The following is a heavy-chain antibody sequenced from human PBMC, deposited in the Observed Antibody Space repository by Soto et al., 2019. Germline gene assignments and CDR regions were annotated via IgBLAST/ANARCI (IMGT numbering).Heavy chain of an antibody. CDR1: GYTFTSYA. CDR2: INAGNGNT. Sequence: ASVKVSCKASGYTFTSYAMHWVRQAPGQRLEWMGWINAGNGNTKYSQKFQGRVTITRDTSASTAYMELSSLRSEDTAVYYCARACDIVVVPAASFDYWGQGTLVPVSS. J-gene: IGHJ4*02. D-gene: IGHD2-2*01. V-gene: IGHV1-3*01. CDR3: ARACDIVVVPAASFDY.